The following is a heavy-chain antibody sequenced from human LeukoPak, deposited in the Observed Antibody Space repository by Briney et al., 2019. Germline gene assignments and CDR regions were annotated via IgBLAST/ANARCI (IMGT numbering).Heavy chain of an antibody. CDR1: GGTISSYY. Sequence: SETLSLTCSVSGGTISSYYWSWIRQPAGKGLEWIGRIYSSGITNYSPSLKSRVTMSADTSKNQFSLKLTSVTAADTAVYYCARDTWEGSGSYWADWGQGTLVTVSS. V-gene: IGHV4-4*07. D-gene: IGHD3-10*01. CDR3: ARDTWEGSGSYWAD. CDR2: IYSSGIT. J-gene: IGHJ4*02.